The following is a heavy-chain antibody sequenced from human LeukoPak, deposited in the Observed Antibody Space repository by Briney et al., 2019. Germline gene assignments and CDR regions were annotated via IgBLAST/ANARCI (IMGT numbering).Heavy chain of an antibody. J-gene: IGHJ4*02. CDR2: IVVGSGNT. CDR3: AGAVDYSNSFDY. Sequence: SVKVSCKASGFTFTSSAVQWVRQARGQRLEWIGWIVVGSGNTNYAQKFQERVTITRDMSTSTAYMELSSLRSEDTAVYYCAGAVDYSNSFDYWGQGTLVTVSS. CDR1: GFTFTSSA. D-gene: IGHD4-11*01. V-gene: IGHV1-58*01.